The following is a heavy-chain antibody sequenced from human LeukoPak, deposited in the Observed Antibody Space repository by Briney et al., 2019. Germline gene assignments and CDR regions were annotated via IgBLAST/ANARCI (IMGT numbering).Heavy chain of an antibody. CDR1: GFRMSRDE. Sequence: CEASGFRMSRDERNWVRQATGKGLEWDSYISSSGSTIYYADSVKGRFTISRDNAKNSLYLQMNSLRAEDTAVYYCARAARTTVTKRGYYYYYGMDVWGQGTTVTESS. CDR2: ISSSGSTI. CDR3: ARAARTTVTKRGYYYYYGMDV. V-gene: IGHV3-48*03. D-gene: IGHD4-17*01. J-gene: IGHJ6*02.